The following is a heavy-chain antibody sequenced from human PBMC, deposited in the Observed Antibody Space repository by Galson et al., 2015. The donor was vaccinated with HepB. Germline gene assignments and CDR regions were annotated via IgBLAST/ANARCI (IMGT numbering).Heavy chain of an antibody. CDR3: ARDYGTGTTMGY. V-gene: IGHV3-21*04. D-gene: IGHD1-14*01. J-gene: IGHJ4*02. CDR1: GFTFNTYT. CDR2: ITASSGSI. Sequence: SLRLSCAASGFTFNTYTMNWARQAPGKGLEWVSSITASSGSIKYADSVKGRFIISRDNAKNSLYLQMNNLRGEDTATYFCARDYGTGTTMGYWGQGTLVSVSS.